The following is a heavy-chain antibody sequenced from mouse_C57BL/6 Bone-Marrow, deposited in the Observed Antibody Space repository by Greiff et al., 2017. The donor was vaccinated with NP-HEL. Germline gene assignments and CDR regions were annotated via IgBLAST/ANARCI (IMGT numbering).Heavy chain of an antibody. CDR1: GYTFTSYW. CDR3: TMITGNPYRDY. V-gene: IGHV1-5*01. Sequence: EVQLQQSGTVLVRPGASVKMSCKTSGYTFTSYWMHWVKQRPGQGLEWIGAIYPGNSDTSYNQKFKGKAKLTAVTSASTAYMELSSLTNEDSAVYYCTMITGNPYRDYWGQGTSVTVSS. D-gene: IGHD2-4*01. J-gene: IGHJ4*01. CDR2: IYPGNSDT.